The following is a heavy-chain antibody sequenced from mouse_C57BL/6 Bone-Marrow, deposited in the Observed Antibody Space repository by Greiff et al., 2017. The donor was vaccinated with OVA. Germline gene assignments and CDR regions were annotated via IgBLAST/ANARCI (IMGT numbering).Heavy chain of an antibody. V-gene: IGHV2-6-1*01. CDR3: ARHPHSYDGYYVGAMDY. D-gene: IGHD2-3*01. J-gene: IGHJ4*01. Sequence: VKLMESGPGLVAPSQSLSITCTVSGFSLTSYGVHWVRQPPGKGLEWLVVIWSDGSTTYNSALKSRLSISKDNSKSQVFLKMNSLQTDDTAMYYCARHPHSYDGYYVGAMDYWGQGTSVTVSS. CDR2: IWSDGST. CDR1: GFSLTSYG.